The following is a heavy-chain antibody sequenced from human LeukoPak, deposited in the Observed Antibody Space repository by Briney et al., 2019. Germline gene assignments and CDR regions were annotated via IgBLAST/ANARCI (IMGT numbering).Heavy chain of an antibody. CDR2: VYYSGST. Sequence: SETLSLTCTVSGGSISTFYWTWIRQPPGKGLEWIGCVYYSGSTKYNPSLESRVTISVDASKNQLSLKLSSVTAADTAVYYCARRVATTGRYYFDYWGPGALVTVS. J-gene: IGHJ4*02. D-gene: IGHD1-1*01. CDR3: ARRVATTGRYYFDY. CDR1: GGSISTFY. V-gene: IGHV4-59*08.